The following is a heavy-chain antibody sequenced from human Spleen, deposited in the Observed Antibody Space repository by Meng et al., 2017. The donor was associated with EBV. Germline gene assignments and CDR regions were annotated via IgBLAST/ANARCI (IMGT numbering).Heavy chain of an antibody. Sequence: VQLQESGPGLVEPSQTLSLTCAVSGASVSSGGDYWTWFRQHPGKGLEWIGYIYTSGSTQYNPSLNSRVTISRDRSKNQFSLKLNSVTAADTAVYYCAKVDGDNWFDPWGQGVLVTVSS. CDR3: AKVDGDNWFDP. V-gene: IGHV4-30-4*01. CDR2: IYTSGST. J-gene: IGHJ5*02. CDR1: GASVSSGGDY. D-gene: IGHD4-17*01.